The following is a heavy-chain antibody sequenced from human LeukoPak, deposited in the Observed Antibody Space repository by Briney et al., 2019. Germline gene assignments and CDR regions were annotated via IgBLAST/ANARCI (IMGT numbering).Heavy chain of an antibody. Sequence: PSETLSLTCAVYGGSFSGYYWSWIRQPPGKGLEWIGEINHSGSTNYNPSLKSRVTISVDTSKNQFSLKLSSVTAADTAVYYCARGPSDVWGQGTTVTVSS. CDR2: INHSGST. V-gene: IGHV4-34*01. CDR3: ARGPSDV. CDR1: GGSFSGYY. J-gene: IGHJ6*02.